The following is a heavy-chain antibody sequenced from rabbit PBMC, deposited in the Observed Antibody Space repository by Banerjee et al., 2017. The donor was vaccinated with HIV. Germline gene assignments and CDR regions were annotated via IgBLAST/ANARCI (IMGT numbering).Heavy chain of an antibody. D-gene: IGHD1-1*01. J-gene: IGHJ4*01. CDR3: ARGDTGSRHSPFNL. CDR1: GFDFSDNA. V-gene: IGHV1S40*01. Sequence: QSLEESGGDLVKPEGSLTLTCKASGFDFSDNALCWFRQAPGKGPEWIGTIYAGSSGSTYYASWAKGRFTISKTSSTTVTLQMTSLTAADTATYFCARGDTGSRHSPFNLWGQGTLVTVS. CDR2: IYAGSSGST.